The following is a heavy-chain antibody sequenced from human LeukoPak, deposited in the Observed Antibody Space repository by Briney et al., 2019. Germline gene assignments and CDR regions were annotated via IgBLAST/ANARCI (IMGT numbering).Heavy chain of an antibody. J-gene: IGHJ5*02. Sequence: GESLKISCKSSGYDFSVYWIAWVHQMPGKGLEWMGAIYPSDSDTRYSPSFQGQVTISVDKSITTAYLHWSSLKALDSAMYYCARQRGDSGSINWFDPWGQGTLVTVSS. CDR1: GYDFSVYW. D-gene: IGHD3-10*01. V-gene: IGHV5-51*07. CDR3: ARQRGDSGSINWFDP. CDR2: IYPSDSDT.